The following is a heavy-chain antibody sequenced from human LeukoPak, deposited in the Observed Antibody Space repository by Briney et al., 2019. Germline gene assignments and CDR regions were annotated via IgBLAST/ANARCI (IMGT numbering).Heavy chain of an antibody. D-gene: IGHD6-19*01. CDR3: ARAFGRSGWYTH. V-gene: IGHV1-46*01. CDR2: INPSGGST. CDR1: GYTFTSYY. Sequence: ASVKVSCKASGYTFTSYYMHWVRQAPGQGLEWMGIINPSGGSTSYAQKFQGRVTITADKSTSTAYMELSSLRSEDTAVYYCARAFGRSGWYTHWGQGTLVTVSS. J-gene: IGHJ4*02.